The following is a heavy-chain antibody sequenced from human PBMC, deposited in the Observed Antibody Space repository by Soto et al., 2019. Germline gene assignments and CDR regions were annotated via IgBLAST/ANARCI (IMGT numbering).Heavy chain of an antibody. D-gene: IGHD1-20*01. CDR3: VRRAITATTKWGAFDV. CDR1: GFTFSSFV. V-gene: IGHV3-23*01. CDR2: ISPGADVS. Sequence: EVQLLESGGGLVQPGGSLRLSCAVSGFTFSSFVMNWVRQAPGKGLEWVSTISPGADVSHYTDSVKGRFTISRDNSRRTLHLQMDSLRVEDAAVYFSVRRAITATTKWGAFDVWGQGTAVTVSS. J-gene: IGHJ3*01.